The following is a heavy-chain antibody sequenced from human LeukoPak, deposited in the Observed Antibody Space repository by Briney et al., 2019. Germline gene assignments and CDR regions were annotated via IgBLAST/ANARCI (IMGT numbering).Heavy chain of an antibody. D-gene: IGHD1-7*01. CDR3: ASNTGTTLGAFDI. J-gene: IGHJ3*02. CDR2: IYYSGST. CDR1: GGSISSYY. V-gene: IGHV4-59*01. Sequence: KPSETLSLTCTVSGGSISSYYWSWIRQPPGKGLEWIGYIYYSGSTNYNPSLKSRVTISVDTSKNQFSLKLSSVTAADTAVYCCASNTGTTLGAFDIWGQGTMVTVSS.